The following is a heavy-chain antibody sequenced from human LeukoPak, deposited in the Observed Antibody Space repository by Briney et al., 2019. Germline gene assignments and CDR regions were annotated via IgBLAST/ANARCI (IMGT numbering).Heavy chain of an antibody. CDR1: GYTFTSYV. J-gene: IGHJ5*02. CDR2: ISAYNGNT. Sequence: ASVKGSCTASGYTFTSYVISWVRQAPGQGLEWMGCISAYNGNTNYAQKLQGRVTMTTDTSTSTAYMELRSLRSDDTAVYYCARSLGHYYGSGSYWYWFDPWGQGTLVTVSS. D-gene: IGHD3-10*01. V-gene: IGHV1-18*04. CDR3: ARSLGHYYGSGSYWYWFDP.